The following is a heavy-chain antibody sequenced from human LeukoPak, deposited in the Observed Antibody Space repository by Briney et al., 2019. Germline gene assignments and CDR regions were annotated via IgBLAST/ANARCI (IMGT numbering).Heavy chain of an antibody. D-gene: IGHD3-9*01. V-gene: IGHV4-59*01. CDR2: IYYSGST. CDR1: GGSISSYY. J-gene: IGHJ3*02. CDR3: ARDNLDDAFDI. Sequence: SXXLSLTCTVSGGSISSYYWSWIRQPPGKGLEWIGYIYYSGSTNYNPSLKSRVTISVDTSKNQFSLKLSSVTAADTAVYYCARDNLDDAFDIWGQGTMVTVSS.